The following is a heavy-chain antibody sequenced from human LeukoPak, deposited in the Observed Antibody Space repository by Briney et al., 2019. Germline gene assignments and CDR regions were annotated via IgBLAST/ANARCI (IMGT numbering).Heavy chain of an antibody. Sequence: ASVKVSCKASGYTFTSYGIRWVRQAPGQGLEWMGWISAYNGNTNYAQKLQGRVTMTTDTSTSTAYMELRSLRSDDTAVYYCARDPNSDYDSSGPIDYWGQGTLVTVSS. D-gene: IGHD3-22*01. CDR2: ISAYNGNT. J-gene: IGHJ4*02. CDR1: GYTFTSYG. V-gene: IGHV1-18*01. CDR3: ARDPNSDYDSSGPIDY.